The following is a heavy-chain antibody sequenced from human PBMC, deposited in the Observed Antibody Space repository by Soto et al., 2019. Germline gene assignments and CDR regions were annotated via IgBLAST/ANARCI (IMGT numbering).Heavy chain of an antibody. J-gene: IGHJ5*02. CDR3: AKDAVAYNGEWDWFDL. CDR1: GGSISNSSYL. Sequence: SETLSLTCSVSGGSISNSSYLWGWVRQPPGKGLQWIGSVSHIGSTNYNPSLKSRLTISVGTSKTQSSLRLDSVTAADTAVYYCAKDAVAYNGEWDWFDLWGQGTLVTVSS. CDR2: VSHIGST. D-gene: IGHD3-10*01. V-gene: IGHV4-39*02.